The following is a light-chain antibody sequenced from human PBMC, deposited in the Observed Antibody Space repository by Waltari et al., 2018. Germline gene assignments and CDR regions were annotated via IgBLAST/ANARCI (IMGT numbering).Light chain of an antibody. CDR1: QGISTY. Sequence: DIQMTQSPSSLSASVGDRVTITCRASQGISTYLAWYQQRPGKVPRLLIYGASTLQSEVPSRFSGSGSGADFTLTISSLQPEDVAIYYCQKYDSAPLTFGQGTKVEIK. CDR2: GAS. V-gene: IGKV1-27*01. CDR3: QKYDSAPLT. J-gene: IGKJ1*01.